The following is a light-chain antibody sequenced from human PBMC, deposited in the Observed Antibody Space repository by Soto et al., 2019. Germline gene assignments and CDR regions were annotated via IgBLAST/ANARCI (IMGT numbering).Light chain of an antibody. Sequence: QSVLTQPASVSGSPGQSITISCTGTSRDVGSYNYVSWYQQHPGKAPKLMIYEVTNRPSGISNRFSGSKSGNTASLTISGLQAEDEADYYCSSYTSTSTVVFGTGTKVTVL. V-gene: IGLV2-14*01. J-gene: IGLJ1*01. CDR2: EVT. CDR3: SSYTSTSTVV. CDR1: SRDVGSYNY.